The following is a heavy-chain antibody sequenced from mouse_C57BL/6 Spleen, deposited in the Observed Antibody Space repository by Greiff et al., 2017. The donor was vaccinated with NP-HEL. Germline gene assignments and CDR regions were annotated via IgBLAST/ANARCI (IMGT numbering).Heavy chain of an antibody. V-gene: IGHV1-61*01. CDR1: GYTFTSYW. Sequence: QVQLQQPGAELVRPGSSVKLSCKASGYTFTSYWMDWVKQRPGQGLEWIGNIYPSDSETHYNQKFKDKATLTVDKSSSTAYMQLSSLTSEDSAVYYCASGPTGDYFDYWGQGTTLTVSS. CDR3: ASGPTGDYFDY. CDR2: IYPSDSET. J-gene: IGHJ2*01. D-gene: IGHD4-1*01.